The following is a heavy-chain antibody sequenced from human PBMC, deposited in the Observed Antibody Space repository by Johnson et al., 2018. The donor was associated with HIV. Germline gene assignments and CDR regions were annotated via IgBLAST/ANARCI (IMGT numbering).Heavy chain of an antibody. D-gene: IGHD3-16*01. Sequence: VQLVESGGGLVKPGGSLRLSCAASGFTFSNAWMSWVRQAPGKGLEWVAFIRHDGSKKYYADSVKGRFTISRDNSKNTLFLQMNSLRAEDTAVYYCANGGRGVAFDIWGQGTMVTVSS. CDR2: IRHDGSKK. V-gene: IGHV3-30*02. CDR1: GFTFSNAW. J-gene: IGHJ3*02. CDR3: ANGGRGVAFDI.